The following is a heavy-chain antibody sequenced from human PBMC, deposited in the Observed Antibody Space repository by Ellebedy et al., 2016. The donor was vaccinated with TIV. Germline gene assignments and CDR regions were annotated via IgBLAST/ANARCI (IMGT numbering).Heavy chain of an antibody. J-gene: IGHJ4*02. V-gene: IGHV3-23*01. CDR1: GFTFSTYA. CDR3: ARDAARSGWISDY. D-gene: IGHD6-19*01. Sequence: GESLKISCVVSGFTFSTYAMRWFRQAPGKGLERVPSLTTGGVTFYAESVKDRFTISRDSSKNTLYLQMNSLRVEDTAVYYCARDAARSGWISDYWGQGTLVTVSS. CDR2: LTTGGVT.